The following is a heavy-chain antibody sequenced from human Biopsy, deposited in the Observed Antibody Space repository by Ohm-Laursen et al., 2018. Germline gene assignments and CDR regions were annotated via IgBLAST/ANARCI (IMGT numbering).Heavy chain of an antibody. J-gene: IGHJ4*02. V-gene: IGHV1-18*01. D-gene: IGHD5-18*01. CDR2: ISTYNGNT. CDR1: GYLFINYG. Sequence: ATVKVSCKASGYLFINYGISWVRQAPGQGLEWLGWISTYNGNTNYAQKFRGRVTMTTDKPTSTAYVELRSLRSDDTAVYYCARTVDTVVVTPSDHWGQGTLVTVSS. CDR3: ARTVDTVVVTPSDH.